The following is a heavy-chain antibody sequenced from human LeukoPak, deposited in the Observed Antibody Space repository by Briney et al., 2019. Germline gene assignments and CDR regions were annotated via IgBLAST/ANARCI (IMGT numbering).Heavy chain of an antibody. V-gene: IGHV3-23*01. CDR2: ISGSGGST. CDR3: ARPRDGYNLLDY. J-gene: IGHJ4*02. CDR1: GFTFSSYG. D-gene: IGHD5-24*01. Sequence: GGSLRLSCAASGFTFSSYGMSWVRQAPGKGLEWVSAISGSGGSTYYADSVRGRFTISRDNSKNTLYLQMNSLRAEDTAVYYCARPRDGYNLLDYWGQGTLVTVSS.